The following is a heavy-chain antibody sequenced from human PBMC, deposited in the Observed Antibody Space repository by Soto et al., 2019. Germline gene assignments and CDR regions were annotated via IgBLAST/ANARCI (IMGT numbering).Heavy chain of an antibody. D-gene: IGHD6-19*01. CDR3: ASRYSYSSGWYRKGFDP. J-gene: IGHJ5*02. Sequence: PSETLSLTCAVYGGSFSGYYWSWIRQPPGKGLEWIGEINHSGSTNHNPSLKSRVTISVDTSKNQFSLKLSSVTAADTAVYYCASRYSYSSGWYRKGFDPWGQGTLVTVSS. CDR2: INHSGST. CDR1: GGSFSGYY. V-gene: IGHV4-34*01.